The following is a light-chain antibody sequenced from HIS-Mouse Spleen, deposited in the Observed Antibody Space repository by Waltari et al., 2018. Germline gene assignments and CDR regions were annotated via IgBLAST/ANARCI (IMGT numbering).Light chain of an antibody. CDR3: YSTDSSGNHRV. CDR2: EDS. CDR1: ALPTKY. J-gene: IGLJ2*01. Sequence: SYELTQPPSVSVSPGQTARITCPGDALPTKYAYWYQQKSGQVPVLVIYEDSKRPTGIPERFSGSSSGTMATLTISGAQVEDEADYYCYSTDSSGNHRVFGGGTKLTVL. V-gene: IGLV3-10*01.